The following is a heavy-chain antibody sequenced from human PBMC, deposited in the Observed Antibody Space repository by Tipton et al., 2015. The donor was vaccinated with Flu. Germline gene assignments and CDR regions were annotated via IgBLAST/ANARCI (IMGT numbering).Heavy chain of an antibody. D-gene: IGHD7-27*01. CDR1: GFTVSGNY. J-gene: IGHJ4*02. CDR2: ISSSGSTI. CDR3: ASLTGDDY. Sequence: SLRFSCAASGFTVSGNYMNWVRQAPGRGLEWLSYISSSGSTISYSDSVRGRFTISRDNAKNSLYLQLNSLRAEDTAVYYCASLTGDDYWGQGDLVTVSS. V-gene: IGHV3-11*04.